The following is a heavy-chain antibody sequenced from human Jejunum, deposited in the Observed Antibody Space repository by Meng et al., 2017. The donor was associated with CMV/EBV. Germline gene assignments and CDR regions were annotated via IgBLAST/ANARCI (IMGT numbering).Heavy chain of an antibody. CDR2: ISYDGSTK. J-gene: IGHJ4*02. D-gene: IGHD2-8*01. CDR1: GLTRRNYA. Sequence: SGLTRRNYARHWDDQAPGKGLGEVEVISYDGSTKTFSSYSPYLFPFSRENSKNMLFLQMTSLRAEDTAVYYCVREQPLNMLPYFDYWGQGTPVTVSS. V-gene: IGHV3-30-3*01. CDR3: VREQPLNMLPYFDY.